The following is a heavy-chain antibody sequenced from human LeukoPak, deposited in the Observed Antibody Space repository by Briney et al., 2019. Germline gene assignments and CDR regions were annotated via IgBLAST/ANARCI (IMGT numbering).Heavy chain of an antibody. CDR3: ARDDSSRAWDY. V-gene: IGHV4-4*07. CDR1: GGSISSYY. J-gene: IGHJ4*02. CDR2: TYTSDNT. D-gene: IGHD6-6*01. Sequence: SETLSLTCTVSGGSISSYYWTWIRQPAGKGLEWIGRTYTSDNTNYNPSLKSRVTMSIDTSKNQFSLKLSSMTAADTAVYYCARDDSSRAWDYWGQGTLVAVSS.